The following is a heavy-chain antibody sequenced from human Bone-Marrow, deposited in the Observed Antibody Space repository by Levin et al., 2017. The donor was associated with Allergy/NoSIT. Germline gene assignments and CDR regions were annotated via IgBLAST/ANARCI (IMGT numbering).Heavy chain of an antibody. D-gene: IGHD2-15*01. CDR1: GASISSYY. V-gene: IGHV4-59*08. Sequence: SETLSLTCTVSGASISSYYWSWIRQPPGKGLEWIAYFYYSGTTNYNPSLKGRVTISVDTSKNQFSLKLSSVTAADTAVYYCARRGSDSGGNQYYFDYWGQGTLVTVSS. J-gene: IGHJ4*02. CDR3: ARRGSDSGGNQYYFDY. CDR2: FYYSGTT.